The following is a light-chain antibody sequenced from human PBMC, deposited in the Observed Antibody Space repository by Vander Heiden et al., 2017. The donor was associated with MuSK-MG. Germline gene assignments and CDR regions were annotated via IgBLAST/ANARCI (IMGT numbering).Light chain of an antibody. CDR1: QSVLYSSNNRNY. CDR2: WAS. Sequence: IVIAQSPHSLAVSLGERATINCKSSQSVLYSSNNRNYLAWYQQKPGQPPNLLIYWASTRESGVPDRFSGSGSGTDFTLTISSLQAEDVAVYYCQQYYSSPWTFGQGTKVEIK. J-gene: IGKJ1*01. CDR3: QQYYSSPWT. V-gene: IGKV4-1*01.